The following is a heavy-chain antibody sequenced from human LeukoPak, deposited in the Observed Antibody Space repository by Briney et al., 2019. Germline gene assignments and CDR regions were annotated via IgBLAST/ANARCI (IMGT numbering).Heavy chain of an antibody. CDR2: LYSGGNT. Sequence: GGSLRLSCAVSGFTVSSNYMSWVRQAPGKGLEWVSVLYSGGNTYYADSVKGRFTISRDNSKNTLYLQMNSLRAEDTAVYYCANDFWSASQDYWGQGTLVTVSS. J-gene: IGHJ4*02. D-gene: IGHD3-3*01. CDR3: ANDFWSASQDY. V-gene: IGHV3-53*01. CDR1: GFTVSSNY.